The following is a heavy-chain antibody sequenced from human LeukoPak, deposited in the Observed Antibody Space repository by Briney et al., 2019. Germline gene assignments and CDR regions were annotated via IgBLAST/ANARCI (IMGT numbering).Heavy chain of an antibody. V-gene: IGHV1-24*01. CDR2: FDPEDGET. J-gene: IGHJ3*02. D-gene: IGHD2-2*01. CDR1: GYTLTELS. Sequence: ASVKVSCKVSGYTLTELSMHWVRQAPGKGLEWMGGFDPEDGETIYAQKFQGRVTMTEDTSTGTAYMELSSLRSEDTAVYYCATDIVVVPAAHAFDIWGQGTMVTVSS. CDR3: ATDIVVVPAAHAFDI.